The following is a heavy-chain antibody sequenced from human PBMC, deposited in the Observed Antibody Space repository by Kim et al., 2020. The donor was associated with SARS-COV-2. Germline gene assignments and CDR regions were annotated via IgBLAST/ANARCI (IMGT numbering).Heavy chain of an antibody. CDR3: ARSAGPYDYYFDY. J-gene: IGHJ4*02. V-gene: IGHV5-51*01. D-gene: IGHD3-16*01. Sequence: YSQSSQGKVTISAENSTTTAYLQWSSLKAADTAIYYCARSAGPYDYYFDYWGQGTLVTVSS.